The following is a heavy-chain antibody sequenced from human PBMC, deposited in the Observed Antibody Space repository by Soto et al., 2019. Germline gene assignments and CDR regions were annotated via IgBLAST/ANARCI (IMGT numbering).Heavy chain of an antibody. CDR3: ASSPRGCQRWDFDY. Sequence: ASVKVSCKASGGTFSSYAISWVRQAPGQGLEWMGGIIPIFGTANYAQKFQGRVTITADESTSAAYMELSSLRSEDTAVYYCASSPRGCQRWDFDYWGQGTLVTVSS. V-gene: IGHV1-69*13. CDR2: IIPIFGTA. D-gene: IGHD1-26*01. J-gene: IGHJ4*02. CDR1: GGTFSSYA.